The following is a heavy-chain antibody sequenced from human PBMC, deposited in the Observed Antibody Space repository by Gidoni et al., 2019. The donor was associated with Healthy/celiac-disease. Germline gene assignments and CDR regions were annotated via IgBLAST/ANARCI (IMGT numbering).Heavy chain of an antibody. J-gene: IGHJ4*02. CDR3: ARDRQWLPWARGYYFDY. CDR2: IYHSGST. Sequence: QVQLQESGPGLVKPSGTLSLTCAVSGGSISSSNWWSWVRQPPGKGLEWIGEIYHSGSTNSNPSLKSRVTISVDKSKNQFSLKLSSVTAADTAVYYCARDRQWLPWARGYYFDYWGQGTLVTVSS. CDR1: GGSISSSNW. D-gene: IGHD6-19*01. V-gene: IGHV4-4*02.